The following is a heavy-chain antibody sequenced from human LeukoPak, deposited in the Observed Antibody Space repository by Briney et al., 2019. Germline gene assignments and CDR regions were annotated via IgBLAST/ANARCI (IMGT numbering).Heavy chain of an antibody. V-gene: IGHV3-23*01. CDR2: ISGSGGST. CDR3: AKDLGLMVRGEFDY. J-gene: IGHJ4*02. Sequence: PGGSLRLSCAASGFTFSSYAMSWVCHAPGQGLEWVSAISGSGGSTYYADSAKGRFTISRDNSKNTLYLQMNSLRAEDTAVYYCAKDLGLMVRGEFDYWGQGTLVTVSS. D-gene: IGHD3-10*01. CDR1: GFTFSSYA.